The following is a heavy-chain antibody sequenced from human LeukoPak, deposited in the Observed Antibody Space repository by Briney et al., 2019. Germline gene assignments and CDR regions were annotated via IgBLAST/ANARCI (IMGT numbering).Heavy chain of an antibody. Sequence: SETLSLTCAVYGGSFSGYYWSWIRQPPGKGLEWIGEINHSGSANYNLSLKSRVTISVDTSKNQFSLKLSSVTAADTAVYYCARGSTISVYYYYYMDVWGKGTTVTVSS. V-gene: IGHV4-34*01. CDR1: GGSFSGYY. CDR3: ARGSTISVYYYYYMDV. J-gene: IGHJ6*03. D-gene: IGHD3-3*01. CDR2: INHSGSA.